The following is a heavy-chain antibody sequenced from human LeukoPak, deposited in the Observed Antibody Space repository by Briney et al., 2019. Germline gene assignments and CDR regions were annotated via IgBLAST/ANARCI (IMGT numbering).Heavy chain of an antibody. CDR1: GGSFSGYY. Sequence: PSETLSLTCAVYGGSFSGYYWSWIRQPPGKGLEWIGEINHSGSTNYNPSLKSRVTISVDTSKNQFSLKLRSVTAADTAVYYCARGDCSSTSCYGFDPWGQGTLVTVSS. CDR2: INHSGST. D-gene: IGHD2-2*01. V-gene: IGHV4-34*01. CDR3: ARGDCSSTSCYGFDP. J-gene: IGHJ5*02.